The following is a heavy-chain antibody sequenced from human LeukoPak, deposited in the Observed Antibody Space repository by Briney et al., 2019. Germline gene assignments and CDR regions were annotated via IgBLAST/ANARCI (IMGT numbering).Heavy chain of an antibody. D-gene: IGHD1-1*01. Sequence: GESLKISCKGSGYSFTSYWISWVRQMPGKGLEWMERIDPSDSYTNYSPSFQGHVTISADKSISTAYLQWSSLKASDTAMYYCARHNWNDPSGLDYWGQGTLVTVSS. CDR2: IDPSDSYT. CDR1: GYSFTSYW. V-gene: IGHV5-10-1*01. J-gene: IGHJ4*02. CDR3: ARHNWNDPSGLDY.